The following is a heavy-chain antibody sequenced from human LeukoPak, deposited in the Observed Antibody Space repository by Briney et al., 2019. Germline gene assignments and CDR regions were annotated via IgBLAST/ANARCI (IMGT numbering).Heavy chain of an antibody. D-gene: IGHD3-10*01. J-gene: IGHJ4*02. Sequence: GGSLRLSCGASGFTFTTYAMTWVRQAPGKGLEWVSSITGSGGSTYYGDSVKGRFTISRDNSKNTLYLQMNSLRAEDTAVYYCARDPMVRGVNDYWGQGTLVTVSS. CDR3: ARDPMVRGVNDY. V-gene: IGHV3-23*01. CDR1: GFTFTTYA. CDR2: ITGSGGST.